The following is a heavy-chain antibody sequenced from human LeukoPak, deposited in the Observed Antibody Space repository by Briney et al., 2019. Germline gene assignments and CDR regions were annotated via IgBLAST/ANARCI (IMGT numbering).Heavy chain of an antibody. D-gene: IGHD4-23*01. CDR2: IIPILGIT. CDR3: ARDRTTVVTPTAFDI. J-gene: IGHJ3*02. CDR1: GGTFSSYA. Sequence: SVKVSCKASGGTFSSYAISWVRQAPGQGLEWMGRIIPILGITNYAQKFQGRVTITADKSTSTAYMELSSLRSEDTAVYYCARDRTTVVTPTAFDIWGQGTMVTVSS. V-gene: IGHV1-69*04.